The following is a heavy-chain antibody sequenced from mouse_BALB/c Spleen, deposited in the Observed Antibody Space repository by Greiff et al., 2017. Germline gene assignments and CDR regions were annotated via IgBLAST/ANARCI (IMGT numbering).Heavy chain of an antibody. CDR3: ARDDYDGGGFAY. V-gene: IGHV5-17*02. D-gene: IGHD2-4*01. CDR1: GFTFSSFG. Sequence: EVNVVESGGGLVQPGGSRKLSCAASGFTFSSFGMHWVRQAPEKGLEWVAYISSGSSTIYYADTVKGRFTISRDNPKNTLFLQMTSLRSEDTAMYYCARDDYDGGGFAYWGQGTLVTVSA. J-gene: IGHJ3*01. CDR2: ISSGSSTI.